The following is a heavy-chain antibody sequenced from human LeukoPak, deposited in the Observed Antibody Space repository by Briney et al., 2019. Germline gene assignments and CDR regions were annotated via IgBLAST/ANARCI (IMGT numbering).Heavy chain of an antibody. Sequence: SETLSLTCTVSGGSISSYYWSWIRQPPGKGLEWIGYIYYSGSTNYNPSPKSRVTISVDTSKNQFSLKLSSVTAADTAVYYCARGPRRKRYSSSWRTSDAFDIWGQGTMVTVSS. CDR1: GGSISSYY. J-gene: IGHJ3*02. D-gene: IGHD6-13*01. V-gene: IGHV4-59*12. CDR2: IYYSGST. CDR3: ARGPRRKRYSSSWRTSDAFDI.